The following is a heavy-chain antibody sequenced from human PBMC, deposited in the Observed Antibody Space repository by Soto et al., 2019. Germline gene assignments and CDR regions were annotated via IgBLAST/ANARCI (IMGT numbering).Heavy chain of an antibody. CDR3: AKDIWPRGYSYGSDYYGMDV. Sequence: GSLRLSCAASGFTFSNAWMSWVRQAPGKGLEWVGRTKSKTDGGTTDYAAPVKGRFTISRDNSKNSLYLQMNSLRTEDTALYYCAKDIWPRGYSYGSDYYGMDVWGQGTTVTVSS. J-gene: IGHJ6*02. CDR1: GFTFSNAW. D-gene: IGHD5-18*01. V-gene: IGHV3-15*05. CDR2: TKSKTDGGTT.